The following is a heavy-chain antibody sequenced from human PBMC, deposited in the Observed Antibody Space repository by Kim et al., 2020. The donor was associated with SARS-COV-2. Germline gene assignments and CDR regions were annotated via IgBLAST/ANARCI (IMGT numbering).Heavy chain of an antibody. CDR1: GYTLIGYY. J-gene: IGHJ4*02. CDR3: AREATRTSPFLSY. V-gene: IGHV1-2*02. Sequence: ASVKVSCKASGYTLIGYYMHWVRQAPGQGLEWMGWINPNSGGTNYAQRFQGRVTMTRDTSISTVYMELSRLKSDDTAVYYCAREATRTSPFLSYCVQGTL. CDR2: INPNSGGT.